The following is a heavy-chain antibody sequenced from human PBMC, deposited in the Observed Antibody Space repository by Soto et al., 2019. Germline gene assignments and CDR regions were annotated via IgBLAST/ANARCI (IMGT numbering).Heavy chain of an antibody. Sequence: PSETLSLTCTVSGGSVSSGSYYWSWIRQPPGKGLEWIGYIYYSGSTNYNPSLKSRVTISVDTSKNQFSLKLSSVTAADTAVYYCARKTDTMFGVVTDYWGQGTLVTVSS. J-gene: IGHJ4*02. D-gene: IGHD3-3*01. V-gene: IGHV4-61*01. CDR3: ARKTDTMFGVVTDY. CDR2: IYYSGST. CDR1: GGSVSSGSYY.